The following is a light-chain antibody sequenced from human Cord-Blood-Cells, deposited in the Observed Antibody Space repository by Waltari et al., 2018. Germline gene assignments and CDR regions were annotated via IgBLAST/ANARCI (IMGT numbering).Light chain of an antibody. V-gene: IGKV1-12*01. CDR1: QGISSW. CDR3: EQANSFPRT. Sequence: IHITESPSSVPASERDRVTNTCRACQGISSWLAWYQQKPGKAPKLLIYAASNLQSGVPSRFSRSVSGTDFTLTISRLQPENFATYYWEQANSFPRTFGQGTKVEIK. J-gene: IGKJ1*01. CDR2: AAS.